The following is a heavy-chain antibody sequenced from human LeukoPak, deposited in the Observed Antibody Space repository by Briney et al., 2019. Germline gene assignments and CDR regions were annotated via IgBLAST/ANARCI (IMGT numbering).Heavy chain of an antibody. J-gene: IGHJ4*02. CDR3: AKELGYCSSTSCYRGFANPFDY. Sequence: PGGSLRLSCAASGFTFSSYAMSWVRQAPGKGLEWVSAISGSGGCTYYADSVKGRFTISRDNSKNTLYLQMNSLRAEDTAVYYCAKELGYCSSTSCYRGFANPFDYWGQGTLVTVSS. D-gene: IGHD2-2*02. CDR2: ISGSGGCT. CDR1: GFTFSSYA. V-gene: IGHV3-23*01.